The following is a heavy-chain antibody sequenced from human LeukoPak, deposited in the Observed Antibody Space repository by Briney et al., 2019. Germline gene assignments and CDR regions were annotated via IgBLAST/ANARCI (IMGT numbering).Heavy chain of an antibody. V-gene: IGHV4-59*01. CDR2: SYYSGST. Sequence: SETLSLTCTVSGGSISSYYWTWIRQPPGKTLEWIGYSYYSGSTKYNPSLKSRVTISVDTSNNQFSLNLRSVTAADTAVYYCATTTSGGDAFDIWGQGTMVTVSS. CDR3: ATTTSGGDAFDI. D-gene: IGHD1-26*01. J-gene: IGHJ3*02. CDR1: GGSISSYY.